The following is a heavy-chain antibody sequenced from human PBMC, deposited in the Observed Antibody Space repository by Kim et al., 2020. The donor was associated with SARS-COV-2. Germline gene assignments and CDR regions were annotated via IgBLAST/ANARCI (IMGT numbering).Heavy chain of an antibody. CDR3: ARTVSPYYYGSGTLYGIDG. J-gene: IGHJ6*01. CDR1: GCSISSYY. Sequence: SETLSLTCTVSGCSISSYYWSWIRQPAGKGLEWIGRIYTSGSTNYNPSLKSRVTMSEDTSKNQFSLKLSSVTAADTAVYYCARTVSPYYYGSGTLYGIDGWGPGAPGTVSS. CDR2: IYTSGST. D-gene: IGHD3-10*01. V-gene: IGHV4-4*07.